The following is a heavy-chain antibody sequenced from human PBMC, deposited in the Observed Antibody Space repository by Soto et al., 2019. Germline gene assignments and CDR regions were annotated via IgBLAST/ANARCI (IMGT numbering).Heavy chain of an antibody. D-gene: IGHD3-10*01. CDR1: GFTFSSYA. J-gene: IGHJ6*04. Sequence: GGSLRLSCAASGFTFSSYAISWVRQASGKGLEWVSAISGSCGSTYYADSVKGRFTISRDNSKNTLYLQMNSLRAEDTAVYYCANNRGPIAPPMDVWGKGTTVTVSS. CDR2: ISGSCGST. V-gene: IGHV3-23*01. CDR3: ANNRGPIAPPMDV.